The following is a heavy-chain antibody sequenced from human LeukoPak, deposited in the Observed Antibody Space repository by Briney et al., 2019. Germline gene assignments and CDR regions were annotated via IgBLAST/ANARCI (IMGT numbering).Heavy chain of an antibody. CDR2: ISGSGGSP. D-gene: IGHD3-22*01. CDR3: AKRPTYYYDSSGYYFDY. V-gene: IGHV3-23*01. CDR1: VDSSCGNA. J-gene: IGHJ4*02. Sequence: PGGSLRDSCAAPVDSSCGNAMSWGCQALRRGLGWVSAISGSGGSPYYADSVKGRFTLSRDNSKNTLYLQMNSLRAEDTAVYYCAKRPTYYYDSSGYYFDYWGQGTLVTVSS.